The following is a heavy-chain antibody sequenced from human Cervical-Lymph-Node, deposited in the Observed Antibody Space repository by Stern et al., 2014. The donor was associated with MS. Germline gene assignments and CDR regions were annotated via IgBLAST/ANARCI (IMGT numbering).Heavy chain of an antibody. CDR2: VMHAVGT. J-gene: IGHJ6*02. CDR3: ARSSYDSSDFGASCHYYGMDV. D-gene: IGHD3-22*01. CDR1: GGTFTSYA. V-gene: IGHV1-69*06. Sequence: QVQLVQSGAEVKRPGYSVRVSCKAAGGTFTSYAISWVRQAPGQGLERQGGVMHAVGTNYAQKFQGRVTIIADKPTSTAYMEMSSLRSEDTAVYYCARSSYDSSDFGASCHYYGMDVWGQGTTVTVSS.